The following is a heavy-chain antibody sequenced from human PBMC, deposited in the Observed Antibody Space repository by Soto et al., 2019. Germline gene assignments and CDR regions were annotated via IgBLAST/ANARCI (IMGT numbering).Heavy chain of an antibody. CDR3: ARAPRYYDFWSGYPNRRVFGAFDI. D-gene: IGHD3-3*01. CDR1: GGSFSGYY. V-gene: IGHV4-34*01. CDR2: INHSGST. J-gene: IGHJ3*02. Sequence: SETLSLTCAVYGGSFSGYYWSWIRQPPGKGLEWIGEINHSGSTNYNPSLKSRVTISVDTSKNQFSLKLSSVTAADTAVYYCARAPRYYDFWSGYPNRRVFGAFDIWGQGTMVTVS.